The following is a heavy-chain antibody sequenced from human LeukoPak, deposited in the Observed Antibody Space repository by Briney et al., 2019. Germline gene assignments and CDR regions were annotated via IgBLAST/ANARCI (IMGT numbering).Heavy chain of an antibody. D-gene: IGHD3-22*01. CDR1: GGSITQTNY. CDR2: VNLQGST. CDR3: ARDWNYFDTPRSVVVGAFDI. J-gene: IGHJ3*02. Sequence: ASETLSLTCDVSGGSITQTNYWTWVRQPPGKGLEWIGEVNLQGSTNYNPSLMRRVAISVDTSANHVSLQLTSVTAADTAVYYCARDWNYFDTPRSVVVGAFDIWGQGTMVTVSS. V-gene: IGHV4-4*02.